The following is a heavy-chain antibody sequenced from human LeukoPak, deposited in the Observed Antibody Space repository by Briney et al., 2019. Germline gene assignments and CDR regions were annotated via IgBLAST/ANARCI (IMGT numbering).Heavy chain of an antibody. CDR2: IKQDGSEK. Sequence: GGSLRLSCAASGFTFSSYWMSWVRQAPGKGLEWVANIKQDGSEKYYVDSVKGRFTISRDNAKNSLYLQMNSLRAEDTAVYYCARHKDIVVVVAASIWFDPWGQGTLVTVSS. CDR1: GFTFSSYW. CDR3: ARHKDIVVVVAASIWFDP. J-gene: IGHJ5*02. V-gene: IGHV3-7*01. D-gene: IGHD2-15*01.